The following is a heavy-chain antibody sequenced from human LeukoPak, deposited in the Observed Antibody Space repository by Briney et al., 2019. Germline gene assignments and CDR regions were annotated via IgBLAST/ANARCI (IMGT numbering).Heavy chain of an antibody. CDR2: SYHRGST. CDR1: GGSFSGYY. V-gene: IGHV4-59*01. D-gene: IGHD1-1*01. Sequence: SETLSLTRAVYGGSFSGYYWGWIRQPPGKGLEWIGWSYHRGSTSYNPSLQSRVAISVDTSKNQFSLRLGSVTAADTAVYYCVRDRELGYWGQGTLLTVSP. CDR3: VRDRELGY. J-gene: IGHJ4*02.